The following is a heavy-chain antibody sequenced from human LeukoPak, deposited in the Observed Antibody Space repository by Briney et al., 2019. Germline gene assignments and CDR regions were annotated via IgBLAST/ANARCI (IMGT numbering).Heavy chain of an antibody. Sequence: HPGGSLRLSCAASGFTFSSYAMSWVRQAPGKGLECVSTISGYGISTYYADSVKGRFTISRDNAKNSLYLQMNSLRAEDTAVYYCARERGLTGYSSSWYDPYYFDYWGQGTLVTVSS. D-gene: IGHD6-13*01. J-gene: IGHJ4*02. CDR3: ARERGLTGYSSSWYDPYYFDY. CDR1: GFTFSSYA. CDR2: ISGYGIST. V-gene: IGHV3-23*01.